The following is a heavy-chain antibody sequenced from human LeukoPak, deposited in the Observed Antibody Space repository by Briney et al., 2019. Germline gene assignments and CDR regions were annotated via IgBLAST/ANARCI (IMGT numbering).Heavy chain of an antibody. V-gene: IGHV3-30-3*01. D-gene: IGHD3-16*01. CDR2: ISYDGSNK. Sequence: GGSLRLSCAASGYTFSSYAMHWVRQAPGKGLEWGAVISYDGSNKYYADSVKGRFTISRDNSKNTLYLQMNSLRAEDTAVYYCAGGSWRVTWSYFDYWGQGTLVTVSS. CDR1: GYTFSSYA. J-gene: IGHJ4*02. CDR3: AGGSWRVTWSYFDY.